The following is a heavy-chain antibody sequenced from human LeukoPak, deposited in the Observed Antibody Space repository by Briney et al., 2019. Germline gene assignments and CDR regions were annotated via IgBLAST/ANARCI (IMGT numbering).Heavy chain of an antibody. CDR1: GGTFSSYA. CDR3: ACAPPEHYYDSSGGDDY. CDR2: IIPIFGTA. Sequence: SVKVSCKASGGTFSSYAISWVRQAPGQGLEWMGGIIPIFGTANYAQKFQGRVTITTDESTSTAYIELSSLRSEDTAVYYCACAPPEHYYDSSGGDDYWGQGTLVTVSS. D-gene: IGHD3-22*01. J-gene: IGHJ4*02. V-gene: IGHV1-69*05.